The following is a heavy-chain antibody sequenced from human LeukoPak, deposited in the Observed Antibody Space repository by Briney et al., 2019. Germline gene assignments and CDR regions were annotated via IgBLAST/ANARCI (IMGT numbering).Heavy chain of an antibody. CDR3: ARGPHYALGIYFDY. CDR2: IYQTGSA. J-gene: IGHJ4*02. Sequence: SETLSLTCSVSGGSIRSSTDFWGWVRQPPGKGMQWIASIYQTGSAYYNPSLQSRVTISVDTSKNQFSLKLNSVTAADTAVYYCARGPHYALGIYFDYWGQGTLVTVSS. D-gene: IGHD7-27*01. CDR1: GGSIRSSTDF. V-gene: IGHV4-39*07.